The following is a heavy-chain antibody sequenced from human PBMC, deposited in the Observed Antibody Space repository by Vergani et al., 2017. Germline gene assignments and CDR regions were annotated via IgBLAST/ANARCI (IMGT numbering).Heavy chain of an antibody. CDR2: INHSGST. CDR1: GGSFSGYY. D-gene: IGHD6-13*01. Sequence: QVQLQQWGAGLLKPSETLSLTCAVYGGSFSGYYWSWIRQPPGKGLEWIGEINHSGSTNYNPSLKSRVTISVDTSKKQFSRKLSSVTAADTAVYYCARGGIAAAGKGTLDYWGQGTLVTVSA. J-gene: IGHJ4*02. V-gene: IGHV4-34*01. CDR3: ARGGIAAAGKGTLDY.